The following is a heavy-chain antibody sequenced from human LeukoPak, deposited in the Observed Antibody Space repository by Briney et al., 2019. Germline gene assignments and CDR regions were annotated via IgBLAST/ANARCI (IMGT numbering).Heavy chain of an antibody. CDR2: ISHDGNNQ. Sequence: GGSLRLSCAASGLTFSNDAMHWVRQAPGKGLEWVTVISHDGNNQYYADSVKGRFSISRDNSRSTLYLQMNSLRPEDTAVYYCASGAAAGPFDYWGQGTLVTVSS. CDR1: GLTFSNDA. D-gene: IGHD6-13*01. V-gene: IGHV3-30-3*01. J-gene: IGHJ4*02. CDR3: ASGAAAGPFDY.